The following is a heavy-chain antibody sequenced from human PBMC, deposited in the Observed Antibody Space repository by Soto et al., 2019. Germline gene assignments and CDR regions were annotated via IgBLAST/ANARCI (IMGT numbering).Heavy chain of an antibody. Sequence: VKVSCKASGGTFSSYAISWVRQAPGQGLEWMGGIIPIFGTANYAQKFQGRVTITADKSTSTAYMELSSLRSEDTAVYYCARAWFGWLQPNYYYYGMDVWGQGTTVTVSS. V-gene: IGHV1-69*06. CDR1: GGTFSSYA. CDR2: IIPIFGTA. J-gene: IGHJ6*02. CDR3: ARAWFGWLQPNYYYYGMDV. D-gene: IGHD3-10*01.